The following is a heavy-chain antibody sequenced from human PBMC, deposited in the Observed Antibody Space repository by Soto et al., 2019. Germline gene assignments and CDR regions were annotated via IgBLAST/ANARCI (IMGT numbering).Heavy chain of an antibody. CDR3: ARNHCSGGSCYEDAFDI. D-gene: IGHD2-15*01. J-gene: IGHJ3*02. V-gene: IGHV3-11*01. Sequence: TGGSLRLSCAASGFTFNDYYMSWVRQAPGEGLEWVSYISHGGGTIYYANSVRGRFTISRDNAKKSLFLQMNSLRAEDTAVYYCARNHCSGGSCYEDAFDIWGQGTMVTVSS. CDR2: ISHGGGTI. CDR1: GFTFNDYY.